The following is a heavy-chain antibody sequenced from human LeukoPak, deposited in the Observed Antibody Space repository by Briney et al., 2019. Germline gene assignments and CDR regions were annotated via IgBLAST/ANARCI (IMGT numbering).Heavy chain of an antibody. CDR3: ARETWAGTYYYYIDV. D-gene: IGHD3-10*01. V-gene: IGHV3-33*01. J-gene: IGHJ6*03. CDR2: IWYDGSNK. Sequence: GGSLRLSCAASGFTFSSYGMHWVRQAPGKGLEWVAVIWYDGSNKYYGDSVKGRFTISRDNSKNTLYLQMNSLRAEDTAVYYCARETWAGTYYYYIDVWGKGTTVTVSS. CDR1: GFTFSSYG.